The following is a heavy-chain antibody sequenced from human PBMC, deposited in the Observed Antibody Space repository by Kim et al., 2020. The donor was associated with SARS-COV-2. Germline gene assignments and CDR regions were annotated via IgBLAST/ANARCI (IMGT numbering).Heavy chain of an antibody. CDR2: ISVYNANT. D-gene: IGHD3-22*01. CDR1: GYTFTSYG. V-gene: IGHV1-18*01. CDR3: ARDPAYDSSVYAADY. J-gene: IGHJ4*02. Sequence: DSVKVSCKASGYTFTSYGISWLRQAPGQGLEWMGWISVYNANTNYAQNLQARLTMTTDTSTSTAYMELRSLTSDDTAVYYCARDPAYDSSVYAADYWGQG.